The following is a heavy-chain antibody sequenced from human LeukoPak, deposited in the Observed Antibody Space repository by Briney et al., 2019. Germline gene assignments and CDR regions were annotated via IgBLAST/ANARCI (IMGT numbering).Heavy chain of an antibody. CDR1: GFTVSSNY. CDR2: IYSGGST. J-gene: IGHJ3*02. D-gene: IGHD2-15*01. CDR3: AKGLRTTLDAFDI. Sequence: PGGSLRLSCAASGFTVSSNYMSWVRQAPGKGLEWVSVIYSGGSTYYADSVKGRFTISRDNSKSTLYIQMNSLRAEDTAVYYCAKGLRTTLDAFDIWGQGTMVTVSS. V-gene: IGHV3-53*01.